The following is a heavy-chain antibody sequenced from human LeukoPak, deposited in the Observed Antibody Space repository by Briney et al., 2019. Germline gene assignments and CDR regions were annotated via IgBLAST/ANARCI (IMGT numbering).Heavy chain of an antibody. CDR1: GGTFSSYA. V-gene: IGHV1-69*13. Sequence: EASVKVSCKASGGTFSSYAISWVRQAPGQGLEWMGGIIPIFGTANYAQKFQGRVTITADESTSTAYMELSSLRSEDTAVYYCARDRGGYNFGLYDVWGQGTLVTVSS. J-gene: IGHJ4*02. D-gene: IGHD5-24*01. CDR3: ARDRGGYNFGLYDV. CDR2: IIPIFGTA.